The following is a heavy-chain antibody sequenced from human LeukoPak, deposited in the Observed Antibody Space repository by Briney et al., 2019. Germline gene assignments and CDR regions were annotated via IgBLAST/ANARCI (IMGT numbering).Heavy chain of an antibody. D-gene: IGHD3-16*02. V-gene: IGHV1-69*05. CDR3: AKAGLYDYVWGSYRQKWFDP. CDR1: GGTFNSYA. CDR2: IIPIFGTT. J-gene: IGHJ5*02. Sequence: SVKVSCKASGGTFNSYAINWVRQAPGQGLEWMGRIIPIFGTTNYARNYQGRVTITTVKSTSTAYMELSSLRSEDTAVYYCAKAGLYDYVWGSYRQKWFDPWGQGTLVTVSS.